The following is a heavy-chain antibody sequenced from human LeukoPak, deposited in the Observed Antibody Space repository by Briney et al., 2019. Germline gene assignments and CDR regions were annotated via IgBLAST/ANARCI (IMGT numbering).Heavy chain of an antibody. Sequence: GGSLRLSCVVSGFSFSDSYMTWIRQTPGKGLEWLAYIIGSSSDIYYADSVKGRFTISRDNAKNSLFLQMNGLRPEDTALYYCARYSNDYYDSSGNYRAFDIWGQGTMVTVSS. V-gene: IGHV3-11*01. D-gene: IGHD3-22*01. CDR1: GFSFSDSY. CDR3: ARYSNDYYDSSGNYRAFDI. J-gene: IGHJ3*02. CDR2: IIGSSSDI.